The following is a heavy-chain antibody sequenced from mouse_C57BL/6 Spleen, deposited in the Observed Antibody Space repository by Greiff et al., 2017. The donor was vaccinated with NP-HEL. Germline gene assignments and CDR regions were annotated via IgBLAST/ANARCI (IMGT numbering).Heavy chain of an antibody. D-gene: IGHD1-1*01. V-gene: IGHV1-52*01. CDR2: IDPSDSET. Sequence: VQLQQPGAELVRPGSSVKLSCKASGYTFTSYWMHWVKQRPIQGLEWIGNIDPSDSETHYNQKFKDKATLTVDKSSSTAYMQLSSLTSEDSAVYYCAKNYGSMNYAMDYWGQGTSVTVSS. CDR1: GYTFTSYW. CDR3: AKNYGSMNYAMDY. J-gene: IGHJ4*01.